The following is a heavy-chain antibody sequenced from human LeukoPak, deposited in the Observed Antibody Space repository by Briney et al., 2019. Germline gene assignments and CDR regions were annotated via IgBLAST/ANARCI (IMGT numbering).Heavy chain of an antibody. CDR2: IYHSGST. CDR3: ARAGGSGSYYNAVNWFDP. V-gene: IGHV4-38-2*02. D-gene: IGHD3-10*01. CDR1: GYPISSGYY. J-gene: IGHJ5*02. Sequence: SETLSPTCTVSGYPISSGYYWGWIRQPPGKGLEWIGSIYHSGSTYYNPSLKSRVTISVDTSKNQFSLKLSSVTAADTAVYYCARAGGSGSYYNAVNWFDPWGQGTLVTVSS.